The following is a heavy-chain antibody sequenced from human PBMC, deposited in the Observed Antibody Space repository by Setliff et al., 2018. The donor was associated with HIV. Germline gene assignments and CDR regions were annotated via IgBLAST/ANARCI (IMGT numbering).Heavy chain of an antibody. CDR2: IDASANT. J-gene: IGHJ4*02. CDR1: GSSISSNYY. V-gene: IGHV4-38-2*02. Sequence: SETLSLTCTVSGSSISSNYYWAWIRQAPGKGLEWIGCIDASANTYYIPSLKSRATISIDTSKNQLSLKLSSVTAADTAVYYCARESGDSYLQFDYWGQGTLVTVSS. CDR3: ARESGDSYLQFDY. D-gene: IGHD2-21*02.